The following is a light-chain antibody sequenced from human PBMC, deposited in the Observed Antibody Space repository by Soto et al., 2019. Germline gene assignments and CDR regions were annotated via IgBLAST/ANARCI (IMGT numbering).Light chain of an antibody. J-gene: IGKJ2*01. CDR1: QSVPSDW. V-gene: IGKV3-20*01. CDR3: QQYGNFPYT. Sequence: EIVLTQSPGTLSLSPGERATLSCRASQSVPSDWLAWYRHKPGQAPSLLIDGASIRTTGVPDRVSGSGSVTDFTLTINRLEPEDFAVYYCQQYGNFPYTFGQGTKLEIK. CDR2: GAS.